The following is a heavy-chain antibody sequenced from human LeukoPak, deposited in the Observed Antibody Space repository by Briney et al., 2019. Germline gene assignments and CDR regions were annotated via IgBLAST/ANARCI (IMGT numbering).Heavy chain of an antibody. CDR1: GGSISSSTYY. J-gene: IGHJ5*02. D-gene: IGHD6-13*01. CDR3: ARDPHTAIAAAGGNWFDP. Sequence: SETLSLTCTVSGGSISSSTYYWGWFRQAPGKGLEWIGEINHSGSTNYNPSLKSRVTMSVDTSKNQFSLKLSSVTAADTAVYYCARDPHTAIAAAGGNWFDPWGQGTLVTVSS. V-gene: IGHV4-39*07. CDR2: INHSGST.